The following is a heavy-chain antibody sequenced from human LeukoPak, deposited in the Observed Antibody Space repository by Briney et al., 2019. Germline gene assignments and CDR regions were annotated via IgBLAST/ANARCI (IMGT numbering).Heavy chain of an antibody. CDR1: GFSLSTSGMC. D-gene: IGHD3-10*01. CDR3: ARVYYYGSGSWNYYYYMDV. V-gene: IGHV2-70*11. CDR2: IDWDDDK. J-gene: IGHJ6*03. Sequence: SGPALVKPTQTLTLTCTFSGFSLSTSGMCVSWIRQPPGKALEWLARIDWDDDKYYSTSPKTRLTISKDTSKNQVVLTMTHMDPVDTATYYCARVYYYGSGSWNYYYYMDVWGKGTTVTVSS.